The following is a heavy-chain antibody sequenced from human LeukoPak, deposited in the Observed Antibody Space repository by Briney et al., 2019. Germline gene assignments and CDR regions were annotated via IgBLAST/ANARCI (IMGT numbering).Heavy chain of an antibody. Sequence: GGSLRLSCAASGFTFSSYSMNWVRQAPGKGLEWVSSISSSSSYIYYADSVKGRFTISRDNAKNSLYLQMNSLRAEDTAVYYCARSSRSDWDFDYWGQGTLVTVSS. CDR3: ARSSRSDWDFDY. CDR1: GFTFSSYS. V-gene: IGHV3-21*01. CDR2: ISSSSSYI. J-gene: IGHJ4*02. D-gene: IGHD3-9*01.